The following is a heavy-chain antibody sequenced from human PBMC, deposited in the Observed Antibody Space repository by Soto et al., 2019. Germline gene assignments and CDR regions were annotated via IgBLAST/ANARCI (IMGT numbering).Heavy chain of an antibody. V-gene: IGHV3-33*01. D-gene: IGHD2-15*01. CDR1: GFSFSVYG. J-gene: IGHJ4*02. Sequence: GGPLRLSCERSGFSFSVYGMNWVRQAPGKGLEWVAVIWYDASKQFYAASVEGRFTISRDNSKAILYFQMYSLRAEATAVYSFAAWAEGATEVHWGQGTLVTVSS. CDR3: AAWAEGATEVH. CDR2: IWYDASKQ.